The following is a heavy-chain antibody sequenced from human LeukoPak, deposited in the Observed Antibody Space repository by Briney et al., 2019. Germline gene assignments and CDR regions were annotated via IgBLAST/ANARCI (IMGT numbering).Heavy chain of an antibody. D-gene: IGHD7-27*01. Sequence: GASVKVSCKASGGTFSSYAISWVRQAPGQGLEWMGGIIPIFGTANYAQKFQGRVTITADESTSTAYMELSSLRSEDTAVYYCARVPLNWGPFDYWGQGTLVTVSS. V-gene: IGHV1-69*13. CDR1: GGTFSSYA. CDR2: IIPIFGTA. CDR3: ARVPLNWGPFDY. J-gene: IGHJ4*02.